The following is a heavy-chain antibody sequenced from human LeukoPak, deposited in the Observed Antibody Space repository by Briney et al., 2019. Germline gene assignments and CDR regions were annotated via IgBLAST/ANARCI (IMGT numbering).Heavy chain of an antibody. J-gene: IGHJ4*02. CDR2: ISGSGGST. D-gene: IGHD5-18*01. CDR1: GFTFSSYG. V-gene: IGHV3-23*01. Sequence: GGSLRLSCAASGFTFSSYGMSWVRQAPGKGLEWVSAISGSGGSTYYADSVKGRFTISRDNSKNTLYLQMNSLRAEDTAVYYCAKVVDTAMVTPLFDYWGQGTLVTVSS. CDR3: AKVVDTAMVTPLFDY.